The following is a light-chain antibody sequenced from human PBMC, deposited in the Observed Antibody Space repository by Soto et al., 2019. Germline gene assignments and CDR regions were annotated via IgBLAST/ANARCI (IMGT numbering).Light chain of an antibody. CDR1: QGISSW. CDR2: KAS. V-gene: IGKV1-5*03. Sequence: DIQMTQSPSTLSASVGDRVTITCRASQGISSWLAWYQQKPGKAPKLLIYKASTLQSGVPSRFSGSGSGTEFTLAISSLQPDDSATYYCQQYNDNWTFGQGTKVDIK. J-gene: IGKJ1*01. CDR3: QQYNDNWT.